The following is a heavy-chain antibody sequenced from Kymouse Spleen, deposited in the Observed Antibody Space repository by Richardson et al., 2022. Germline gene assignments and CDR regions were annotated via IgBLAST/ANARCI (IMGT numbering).Heavy chain of an antibody. CDR1: GGSFSGYY. CDR2: INHSGST. Sequence: QVQLQQWGAGLLKPSETLSLTCAVYGGSFSGYYWSWIRQPPGKGLEWIGEINHSGSTNYNPSLKSRVTISVDTSKNQFSLKLSSVTAADTAVYYCARAEYQLLSLLLLRYGRLGPRDHGHRLL. V-gene: IGHV4-34*01. D-gene: IGHD2-2*02. J-gene: IGHJ6*02. CDR3: ARAEYQLLSLLLLRYGR.